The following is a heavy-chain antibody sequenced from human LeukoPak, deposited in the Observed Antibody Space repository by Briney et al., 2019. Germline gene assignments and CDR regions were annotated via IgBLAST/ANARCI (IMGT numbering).Heavy chain of an antibody. CDR2: INHSGST. CDR1: GGSFSGYY. J-gene: IGHJ4*02. V-gene: IGHV4-34*01. D-gene: IGHD6-19*01. CDR3: ATGSGWHPLGY. Sequence: SETLSLTCAVYGGSFSGYYWSWIRQPPGKGLEWIGEINHSGSTNYNPSLKSRVTISVDTSKNQFSLKLSSVTAADTAVYYCATGSGWHPLGYWGQGTLVTVSS.